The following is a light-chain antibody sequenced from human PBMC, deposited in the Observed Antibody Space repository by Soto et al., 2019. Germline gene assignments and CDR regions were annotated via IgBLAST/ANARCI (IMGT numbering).Light chain of an antibody. CDR2: EVS. J-gene: IGLJ2*01. CDR1: SSDVGGYNF. CDR3: SSYAGSNIVV. V-gene: IGLV2-8*01. Sequence: QSALTQPPCASGSRGQSVTISCTGTSSDVGGYNFVSWYQQHPGKAPKLMIYEVSERPSGVPDRFSGSKSGNTASLTVSGLQAEDEADYYCSSYAGSNIVVFGGGTKLTVL.